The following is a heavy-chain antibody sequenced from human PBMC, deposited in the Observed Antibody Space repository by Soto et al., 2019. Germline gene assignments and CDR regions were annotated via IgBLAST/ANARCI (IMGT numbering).Heavy chain of an antibody. D-gene: IGHD1-1*01. J-gene: IGHJ6*02. CDR1: GFTFSSYA. CDR2: ISGSGGST. Sequence: EVQLLESGGGLVQPGGSLRLSCAASGFTFSSYAMSWVRQAPGKGLEWVSAISGSGGSTYYADSVKGRFTISRDNSKTTLYLQMNSLRAEDTAVYYCAKDPNDRWNYGMDVWGQGTTVTVSS. CDR3: AKDPNDRWNYGMDV. V-gene: IGHV3-23*01.